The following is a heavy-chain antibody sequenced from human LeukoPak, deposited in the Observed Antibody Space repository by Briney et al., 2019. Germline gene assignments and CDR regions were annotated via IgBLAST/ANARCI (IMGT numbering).Heavy chain of an antibody. J-gene: IGHJ4*02. CDR3: AKWGDYDILTGYYVSDF. Sequence: GGSLRLSCAASGFIFRNYAMSWVRQAPGKGLEWVSAITGSGDSTYYADSVKGRFTISRDNSKNTLYVEMNTQRAADTAVYYCAKWGDYDILTGYYVSDFWGQGTLVTVSS. D-gene: IGHD3-9*01. CDR2: ITGSGDST. V-gene: IGHV3-23*01. CDR1: GFIFRNYA.